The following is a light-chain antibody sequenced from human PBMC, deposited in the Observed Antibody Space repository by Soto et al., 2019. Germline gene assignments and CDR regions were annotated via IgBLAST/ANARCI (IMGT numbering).Light chain of an antibody. CDR2: GAS. J-gene: IGKJ4*01. Sequence: DRVTITCRASQGISNSLAWFQQKPGKVPKRLIYGASTLQSGAPSRFSGSASGAAFTLTISSLQPEDFATYYCLQYNSYPFTFGGGTKVDIK. V-gene: IGKV1-17*03. CDR1: QGISNS. CDR3: LQYNSYPFT.